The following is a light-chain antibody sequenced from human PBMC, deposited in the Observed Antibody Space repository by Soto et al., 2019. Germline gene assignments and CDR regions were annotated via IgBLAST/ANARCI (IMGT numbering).Light chain of an antibody. CDR3: CSYVDSSTSYV. V-gene: IGLV2-23*02. CDR2: EVN. CDR1: RSDVGSYNL. J-gene: IGLJ1*01. Sequence: QSVLTQPASVSGSPGQSITISCTGTRSDVGSYNLVSWFQQHPGKAPKLLIYEVNRRPSGISNRFSGSKSGSTASLTVSGLQAEDEADYYCCSYVDSSTSYVLGSGTKVTVL.